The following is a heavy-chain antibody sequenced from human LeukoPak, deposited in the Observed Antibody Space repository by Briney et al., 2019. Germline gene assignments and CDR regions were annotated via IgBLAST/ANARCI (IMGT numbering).Heavy chain of an antibody. J-gene: IGHJ6*02. CDR3: ARDSYDTNGMDV. D-gene: IGHD3-9*01. Sequence: PSETLSLTCAVCGGSFSGYYWSWIRQPPGKGLEWIGEINHSGSTNYNPSLKSRVTISVDTSKNQFSLKLSSVTAADTAVYYCARDSYDTNGMDVGGQGTTVTVSS. CDR2: INHSGST. CDR1: GGSFSGYY. V-gene: IGHV4-34*01.